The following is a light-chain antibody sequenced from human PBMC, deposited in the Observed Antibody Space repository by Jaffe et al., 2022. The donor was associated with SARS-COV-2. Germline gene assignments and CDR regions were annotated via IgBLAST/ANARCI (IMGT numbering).Light chain of an antibody. CDR2: DVS. J-gene: IGLJ2*01. V-gene: IGLV2-14*01. CDR1: SSDVGGYNY. Sequence: QSALTQPASVSGSPGQSITISCTGTSSDVGGYNYVSWYQQHPGKAPKLMIYDVSNRPSEISDRFSGSKSGNTASLTISGLQAEDEADYYCSSYTSSITLVFGGGTKLTVL. CDR3: SSYTSSITLV.